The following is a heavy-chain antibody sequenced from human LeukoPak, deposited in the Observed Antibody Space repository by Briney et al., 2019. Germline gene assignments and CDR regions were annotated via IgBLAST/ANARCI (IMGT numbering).Heavy chain of an antibody. Sequence: PGGSLRLSCAASGFTFSSHRMTWVRQTPGKGLEWVANIKQDGSEKYYVDSVKGRFTISRDNAKNSLYLQMNSLRAEDTAVYYCARDAGFLGIDYWGQGTLVTVSS. CDR2: IKQDGSEK. V-gene: IGHV3-7*01. CDR3: ARDAGFLGIDY. J-gene: IGHJ4*02. D-gene: IGHD7-27*01. CDR1: GFTFSSHR.